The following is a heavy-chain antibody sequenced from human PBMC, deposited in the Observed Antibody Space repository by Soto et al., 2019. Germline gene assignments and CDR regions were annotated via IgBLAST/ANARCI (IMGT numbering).Heavy chain of an antibody. CDR1: GFTFSSYS. Sequence: EVQLVESGGGLVQPGGSLRLSCAASGFTFSSYSMNWVRQAPGKGLEWVSYISSSSSTIYYADSVKGRFTISRDNAKNSLYLQMNSLGDEDTAVYYCASDLSCSGGSCSYYYYYYGMDVWGQGTTVTVSS. J-gene: IGHJ6*02. V-gene: IGHV3-48*02. CDR2: ISSSSSTI. CDR3: ASDLSCSGGSCSYYYYYYGMDV. D-gene: IGHD2-15*01.